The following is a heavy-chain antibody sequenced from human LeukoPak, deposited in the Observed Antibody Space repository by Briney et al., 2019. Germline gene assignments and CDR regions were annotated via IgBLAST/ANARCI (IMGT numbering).Heavy chain of an antibody. J-gene: IGHJ4*02. CDR1: GFTFSDYG. D-gene: IGHD2-15*01. Sequence: GRSLRLSCAACGFTFSDYGMHWVRQAPGKGLEWVAVIWNDGSYKYYVDSVKGRFTISRDNSENTLYLQMNSLRAEDTAVYYCPKPTRGSGGSFFIDFWGQGTLVTVSS. CDR3: PKPTRGSGGSFFIDF. V-gene: IGHV3-33*06. CDR2: IWNDGSYK.